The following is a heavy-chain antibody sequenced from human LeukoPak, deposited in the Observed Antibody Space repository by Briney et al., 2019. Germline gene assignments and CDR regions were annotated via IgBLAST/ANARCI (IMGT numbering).Heavy chain of an antibody. CDR3: ARCSTGSMDS. CDR1: GLTFTDYY. D-gene: IGHD1-1*01. CDR2: ISGSNTDA. J-gene: IGHJ4*02. V-gene: IGHV3-11*03. Sequence: PGGSLRLSCAASGLTFTDYYMTWIRQAPGRGLEWVSYISGSNTDAKYADSVKGRFTISRDNAANSLYLEMNSLIDEYMAVFYCARCSTGSMDSWGQGTLVTVSS.